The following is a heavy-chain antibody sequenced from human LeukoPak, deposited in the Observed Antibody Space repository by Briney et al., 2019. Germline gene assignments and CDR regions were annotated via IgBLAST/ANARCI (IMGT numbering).Heavy chain of an antibody. V-gene: IGHV1-2*02. CDR3: ARDLGYCSSTSCYGRYNWFDP. D-gene: IGHD2-2*01. Sequence: ASVKVSCKASGYSFTGYLIHWVRQAPGQGLEWMGWINPNSGGTNYAQKFQGRVTMTRDTSISTAYMELSRLRSDDTAVYYCARDLGYCSSTSCYGRYNWFDPWGQGTLVTVSS. CDR2: INPNSGGT. J-gene: IGHJ5*02. CDR1: GYSFTGYL.